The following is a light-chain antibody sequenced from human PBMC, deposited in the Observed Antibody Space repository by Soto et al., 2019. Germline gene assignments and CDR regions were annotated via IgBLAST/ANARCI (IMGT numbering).Light chain of an antibody. J-gene: IGKJ5*01. CDR2: DAS. CDR1: QSVSSY. V-gene: IGKV3-11*01. CDR3: QQRSNWIT. Sequence: EIVLTQSPATLSLSPGERATLSCRASQSVSSYLAWYQQKPGQAPRLLIYDASNRATGIPGRLSGSGSGTDFTLTISILAPEDFAVYYCQQRSNWITFGQGTRLEIK.